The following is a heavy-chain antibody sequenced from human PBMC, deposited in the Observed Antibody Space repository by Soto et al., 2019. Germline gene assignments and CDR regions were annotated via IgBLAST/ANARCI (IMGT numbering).Heavy chain of an antibody. D-gene: IGHD4-17*01. J-gene: IGHJ5*02. Sequence: SVTLSLTCAVSGYTLSSGYHSGWIQHTPGKGLEWIESIYHSGSTYYNPPLKSRVTISVDTSKNQFPLKMTSVTAADTAVYYCARGAATVTPGWFGPWGQGIMVTISS. CDR2: IYHSGST. CDR1: GYTLSSGYH. CDR3: ARGAATVTPGWFGP. V-gene: IGHV4-38-2*01.